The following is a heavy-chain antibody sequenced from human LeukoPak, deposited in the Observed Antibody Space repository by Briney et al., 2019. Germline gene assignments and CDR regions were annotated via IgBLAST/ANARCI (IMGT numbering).Heavy chain of an antibody. CDR3: ARVYGYYYYMDV. CDR1: GGSISSYY. J-gene: IGHJ6*03. CDR2: IYYSGST. V-gene: IGHV4-59*01. D-gene: IGHD2/OR15-2a*01. Sequence: SETLSLTCAVYGGSISSYYWSWIRQPPGKGLEWIGYIYYSGSTNYNPSLKGRVTISVDTSKNQFSLKLSSVTAADTAVYYCARVYGYYYYMDVWGKGTTVTVSS.